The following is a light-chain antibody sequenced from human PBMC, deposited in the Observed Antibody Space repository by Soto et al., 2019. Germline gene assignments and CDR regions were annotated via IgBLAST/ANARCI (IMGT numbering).Light chain of an antibody. J-gene: IGKJ4*01. Sequence: DNVMTQSPLSLPVTPGEPASISCRSNQSLLNSDGYNYLDWYLQKPGQSPQLLIYLGSHRASGVPDRFSGSGSGTEFTLKISRVEAEDVGVYYCMQTLQTPHFGGGTKVDLK. CDR3: MQTLQTPH. CDR1: QSLLNSDGYNY. V-gene: IGKV2-28*01. CDR2: LGS.